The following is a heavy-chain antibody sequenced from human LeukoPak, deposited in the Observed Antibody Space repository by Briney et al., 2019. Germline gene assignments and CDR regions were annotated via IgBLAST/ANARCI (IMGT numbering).Heavy chain of an antibody. CDR1: GFTFSDHY. CDR3: ARGSSWDAFHI. Sequence: PGGSLRLSCAVSGFTFSDHYMDWVRQAPGKGLEWVGRTRNKVNSYTTEYAASVKGRFTISRDDSKNSLYLQMNSLKTEDTAVYYCARGSSWDAFHIWGQGTMVTVSS. D-gene: IGHD2-2*01. CDR2: TRNKVNSYTT. V-gene: IGHV3-72*01. J-gene: IGHJ3*02.